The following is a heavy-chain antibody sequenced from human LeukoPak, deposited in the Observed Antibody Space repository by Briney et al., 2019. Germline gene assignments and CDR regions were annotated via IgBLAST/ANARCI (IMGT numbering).Heavy chain of an antibody. CDR1: GFTFIDYA. CDR3: AKHVRSVATIIAN. J-gene: IGHJ4*02. D-gene: IGHD5-12*01. CDR2: ISGGGAST. Sequence: PGGSLRLSCAASGFTFIDYAMSWVRQAPGKGLEWVSGISGGGASTYYADSVKGRFTISRDNSKNTMYLQMSSLRAEDTALYYCAKHVRSVATIIANWGQGTLVTVSS. V-gene: IGHV3-23*01.